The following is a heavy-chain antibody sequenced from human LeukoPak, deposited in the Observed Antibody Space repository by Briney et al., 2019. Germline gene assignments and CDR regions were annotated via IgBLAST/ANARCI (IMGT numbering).Heavy chain of an antibody. V-gene: IGHV4-31*03. D-gene: IGHD2-2*01. CDR2: IYYSGST. CDR3: ARDPSYCNSTSCPMDV. J-gene: IGHJ6*02. Sequence: SQTLSLTCTVSGGSISSGGYYWSWIRQHPGKGLEWIGYIYYSGSTYYNPSLKSRVTISVDTSKIQFSLKLSSVTAADTAVYYCARDPSYCNSTSCPMDVWGQGTTVTVSS. CDR1: GGSISSGGYY.